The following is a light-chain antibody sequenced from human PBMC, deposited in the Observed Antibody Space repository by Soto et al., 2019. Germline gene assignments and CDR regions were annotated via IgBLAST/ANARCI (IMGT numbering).Light chain of an antibody. CDR3: QQYSHWRT. J-gene: IGKJ1*01. V-gene: IGKV3-15*01. CDR2: GAS. CDR1: QSIDSD. Sequence: EIMMTQSPANVSVFPGERATLSCRASQSIDSDLAWYQQKPGHVPRLLIYGASTRATGVPARFSGSGSGTEFTLTFISRQSGDFAVYYCQQYSHWRTFGPGTKVEIK.